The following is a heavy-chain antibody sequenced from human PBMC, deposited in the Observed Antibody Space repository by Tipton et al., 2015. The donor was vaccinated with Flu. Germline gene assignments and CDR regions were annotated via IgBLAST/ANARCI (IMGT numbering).Heavy chain of an antibody. D-gene: IGHD3-3*02. J-gene: IGHJ4*02. CDR2: IYFSGST. Sequence: LRLSCTVSGGSISDNNYYWGWIRQPPGKGLEWIANIYFSGSTYYNPSLKSRVTISVDTSKSHFSLKLSSATAADSAVYYCARDIFGYGNFDSWGQGTLVTVSS. V-gene: IGHV4-39*02. CDR1: GGSISDNNYY. CDR3: ARDIFGYGNFDS.